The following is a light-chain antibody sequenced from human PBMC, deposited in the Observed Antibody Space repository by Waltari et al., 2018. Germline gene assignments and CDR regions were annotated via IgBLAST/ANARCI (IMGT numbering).Light chain of an antibody. J-gene: IGKJ1*01. CDR2: GAS. CDR1: QSVSSS. V-gene: IGKV3-15*01. CDR3: QQYSNWPQT. Sequence: EIVLTQSPATLSLSPGERATLPCRASQSVSSSLAWYQQKPGQAPRLLIYGASSRATGIPDRFSGSGSGTDFTLTISSLEPEDFAVYYCQQYSNWPQTFGQGTKVEIK.